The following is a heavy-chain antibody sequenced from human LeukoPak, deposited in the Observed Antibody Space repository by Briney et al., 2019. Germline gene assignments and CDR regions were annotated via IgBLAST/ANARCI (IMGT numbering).Heavy chain of an antibody. CDR3: ARHGTAKVYYYYGMDV. Sequence: SETLSLTCTVSGGSISSYYWSWIRQPPGKGLEWIGYIYYSGSTNYNPSLKSRVTISVDTSKNQFSLKLSSVTAADTAVYYCARHGTAKVYYYYGMDVWGQGTTVTVSS. J-gene: IGHJ6*02. V-gene: IGHV4-59*08. CDR2: IYYSGST. CDR1: GGSISSYY. D-gene: IGHD5-18*01.